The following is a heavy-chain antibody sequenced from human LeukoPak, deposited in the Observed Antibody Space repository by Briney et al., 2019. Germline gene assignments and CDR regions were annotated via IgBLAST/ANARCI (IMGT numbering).Heavy chain of an antibody. D-gene: IGHD2-21*01. J-gene: IGHJ4*02. Sequence: GGSLRLSCAASGFIFNDYAMSWVRQAPGKGLEWVSAISGSGGSTYYADSVKGRFTISRDNSKNTLYLQMNSLRAEDTAVYYCAKGELGAYCGGDCRYYFDYWGQGTLVTVSS. CDR3: AKGELGAYCGGDCRYYFDY. V-gene: IGHV3-23*01. CDR1: GFIFNDYA. CDR2: ISGSGGST.